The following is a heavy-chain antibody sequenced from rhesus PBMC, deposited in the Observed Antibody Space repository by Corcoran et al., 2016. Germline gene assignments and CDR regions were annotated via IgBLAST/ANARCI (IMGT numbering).Heavy chain of an antibody. CDR2: VDPEDGEA. D-gene: IGHD4-23*01. Sequence: EVQLVQSGAEVKKPGASVKISFKASGYTFTDYYLHWVRQAPGKGLEWMLRVDPEDGEAIHEHKVQDRVTITADTSTDTAYMELSSLRSEDTAVYYCATAVNEYSNRPYGLDSWGQGVVVTVSS. CDR1: GYTFTDYY. J-gene: IGHJ6*01. CDR3: ATAVNEYSNRPYGLDS. V-gene: IGHV1-111*02.